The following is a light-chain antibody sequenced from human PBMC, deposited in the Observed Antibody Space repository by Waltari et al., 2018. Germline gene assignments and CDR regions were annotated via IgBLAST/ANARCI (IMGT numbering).Light chain of an antibody. CDR3: QSYDSSLTGFWV. Sequence: QSLLTQPPSVSGAPGQRITISCTGSRSNIGAGYEVHWYQQFPGTPPKLLIFGSVDRASGVPDRFSGSKSGTSASLAITGLQPEYEADYYCQSYDSSLTGFWVFGGGTKLTVV. CDR1: RSNIGAGYE. J-gene: IGLJ3*02. CDR2: GSV. V-gene: IGLV1-40*01.